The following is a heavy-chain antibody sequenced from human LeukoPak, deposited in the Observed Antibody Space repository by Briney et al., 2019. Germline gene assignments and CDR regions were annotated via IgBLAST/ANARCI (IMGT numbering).Heavy chain of an antibody. J-gene: IGHJ4*02. V-gene: IGHV3-64D*09. CDR1: GFTFSSYA. D-gene: IGHD6-19*01. CDR3: VKDLGGAVAGDY. Sequence: GGSLRLSCSASGFTFSSYAMHWVREAPGKGLVYVSVISRNGGSTNYADSVKGRFTISRDNSKNTLYLQMSSLRAEDTAVYYCVKDLGGAVAGDYWGQGTLVTVSS. CDR2: ISRNGGST.